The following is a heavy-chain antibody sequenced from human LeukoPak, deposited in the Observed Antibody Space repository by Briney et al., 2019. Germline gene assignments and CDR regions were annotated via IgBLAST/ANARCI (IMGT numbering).Heavy chain of an antibody. CDR2: ISGSGGST. CDR3: AKAKGVYYFDY. D-gene: IGHD3-10*01. Sequence: QAGGSLRLSCAASGFTFSNYAMSWVRQAPGKGLEWVSAISGSGGSTFYTDSVKGRFTISRDNSKNTLYLQMNSLRAEDTAVYYCAKAKGVYYFDYWGQGTLVTVSS. V-gene: IGHV3-23*01. J-gene: IGHJ4*02. CDR1: GFTFSNYA.